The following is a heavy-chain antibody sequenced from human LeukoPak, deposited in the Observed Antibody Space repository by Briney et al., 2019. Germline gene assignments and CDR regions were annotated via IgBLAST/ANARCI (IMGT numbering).Heavy chain of an antibody. CDR2: IYYSGST. V-gene: IGHV4-59*12. J-gene: IGHJ4*02. D-gene: IGHD5-18*01. Sequence: SETLSLTCTVSGGSISSYYWNWIRQPPGKGLEWIGYIYYSGSTNYNPSLKSRVTISVDTSKNQFSLKLSSVTAADTAVYYCARDGYSYGYSFDYWGQGTLVTVSS. CDR1: GGSISSYY. CDR3: ARDGYSYGYSFDY.